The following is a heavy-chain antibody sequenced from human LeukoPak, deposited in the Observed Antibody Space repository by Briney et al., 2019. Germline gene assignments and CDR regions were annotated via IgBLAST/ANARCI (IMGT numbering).Heavy chain of an antibody. D-gene: IGHD5-18*01. CDR1: GGSFSGYY. V-gene: IGHV4-34*01. J-gene: IGHJ4*02. CDR2: INHSGST. CDR3: ARLGGFVYCYGCDY. Sequence: PSETLSLTCAVYGGSFSGYYWRWIRQPPGKGLEWIGEINHSGSTNYNPSLKSRVTISVDTSKNQFSLKLSSVTAADRAVYYCARLGGFVYCYGCDYWGQGTLVTVSS.